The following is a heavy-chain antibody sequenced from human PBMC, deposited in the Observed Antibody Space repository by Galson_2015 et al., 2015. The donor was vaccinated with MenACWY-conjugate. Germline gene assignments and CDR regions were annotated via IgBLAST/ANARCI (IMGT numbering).Heavy chain of an antibody. D-gene: IGHD3-22*01. V-gene: IGHV3-23*01. CDR1: GFTFSSYA. CDR2: ISGSGGST. Sequence: SLRLSCAASGFTFSSYAMSWVRQAPGKGLEWVSAISGSGGSTYYADSVKGRFTISRDNSKNTLYLQMNSLRAEDTAAYYCAKPSRHYYYDSSGYTTFDYWGQGTLVTVSS. CDR3: AKPSRHYYYDSSGYTTFDY. J-gene: IGHJ4*02.